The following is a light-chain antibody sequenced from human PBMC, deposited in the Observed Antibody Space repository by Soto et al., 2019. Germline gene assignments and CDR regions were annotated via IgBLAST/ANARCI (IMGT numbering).Light chain of an antibody. CDR2: EGS. CDR3: CSYAAGSTSYV. CDR1: SSDVGSYNL. V-gene: IGLV2-23*01. Sequence: QSVLTQPASVSGSPGQSITISCTGTSSDVGSYNLVSWYQQDPGKAPKLVIYEGSKRPSGVSIRFSGSKSGNQASLTISGLQAEDEADYYCCSYAAGSTSYVFGTGTKLTVL. J-gene: IGLJ1*01.